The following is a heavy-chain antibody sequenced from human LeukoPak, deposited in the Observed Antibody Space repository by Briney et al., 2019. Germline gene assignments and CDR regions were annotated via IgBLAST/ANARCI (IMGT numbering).Heavy chain of an antibody. Sequence: GGPLRLSCAASGFTVSSNYMSWVRQAPGKGLEWVSVIYSGGSTYYADSVKGRFTISRDNSKNTLYLQMNSLRAEDTAVYYCARDAAEGGGLFDYWGQGTLVTVSS. V-gene: IGHV3-53*01. J-gene: IGHJ4*02. CDR1: GFTVSSNY. CDR2: IYSGGST. CDR3: ARDAAEGGGLFDY. D-gene: IGHD2-15*01.